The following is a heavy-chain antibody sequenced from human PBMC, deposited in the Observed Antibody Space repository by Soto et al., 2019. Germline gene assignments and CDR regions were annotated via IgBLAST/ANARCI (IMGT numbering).Heavy chain of an antibody. Sequence: GASVKVSCKASGYTFTGHYIHWVRQAPEQGPEWMGEIGPGSGATRYAQKFQGRVTMTRDTSITTVYMELKNLSPDDTAVYYCGRGRSGQIVVFFWGQGTPVTVPS. D-gene: IGHD3-22*01. CDR1: GYTFTGHY. CDR2: IGPGSGAT. V-gene: IGHV1-2*02. J-gene: IGHJ4*02. CDR3: GRGRSGQIVVFF.